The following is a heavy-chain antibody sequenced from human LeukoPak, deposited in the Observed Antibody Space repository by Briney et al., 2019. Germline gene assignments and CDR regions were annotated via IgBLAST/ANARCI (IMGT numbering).Heavy chain of an antibody. CDR2: ISSGSSYI. V-gene: IGHV3-21*01. CDR1: GFTFSSYS. D-gene: IGHD3-22*01. J-gene: IGHJ4*02. Sequence: GGSLRLSCAASGFTFSSYSMNWVRQAPGKGLEWVSSISSGSSYIYYADSVKGRFTISRDNAKNSLYLQMSSLRAEDTAVYYCARDWDYDSSGYYYVGPFDYWGQGTLVTVSS. CDR3: ARDWDYDSSGYYYVGPFDY.